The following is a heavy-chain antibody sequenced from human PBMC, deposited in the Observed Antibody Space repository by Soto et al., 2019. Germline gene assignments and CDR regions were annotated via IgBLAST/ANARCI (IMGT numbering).Heavy chain of an antibody. V-gene: IGHV4-4*07. D-gene: IGHD1-1*01. Sequence: PSETLSLTCTVSGGSISSYYWSWIRQPAGKGLEWIGRIYTSGSTNYNPSLKSRVTMSVDTSKNQFSLKLSSVTAADTAVYYCARELEQLSAEYFQHWGQGTLVTVSS. CDR2: IYTSGST. J-gene: IGHJ1*01. CDR3: ARELEQLSAEYFQH. CDR1: GGSISSYY.